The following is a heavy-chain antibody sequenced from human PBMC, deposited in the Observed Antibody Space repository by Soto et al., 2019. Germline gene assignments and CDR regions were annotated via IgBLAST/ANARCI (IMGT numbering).Heavy chain of an antibody. D-gene: IGHD2-15*01. CDR2: ISYDGSNK. CDR1: GFTFSSYG. J-gene: IGHJ6*02. CDR3: ANANCSGGSCPYYYYYGMDV. Sequence: GGSLRLSCAASGFTFSSYGMHWVRQAPGKGLEWVAVISYDGSNKYYADSVKGRFTISRDNSKNTLYLQMNSLRAEDTAVHYCANANCSGGSCPYYYYYGMDVWGQGTTVTVSS. V-gene: IGHV3-30*18.